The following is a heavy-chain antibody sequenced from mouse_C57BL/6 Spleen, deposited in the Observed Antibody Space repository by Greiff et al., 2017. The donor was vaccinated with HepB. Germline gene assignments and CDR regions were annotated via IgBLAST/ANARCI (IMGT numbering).Heavy chain of an antibody. CDR2: ISYDGSN. V-gene: IGHV3-6*01. J-gene: IGHJ1*03. Sequence: EVQLVESGPGLVKPSQSLSLTCSVTGYSITSGYYWNWIRQFPGNKLEWMRYISYDGSNNYNPSLKNRISITRDTSKNQFFLKLNSVTTEDTATYYCARGVLPYWYFDVWGTGTTVTVSS. CDR3: ARGVLPYWYFDV. CDR1: GYSITSGYY. D-gene: IGHD1-1*01.